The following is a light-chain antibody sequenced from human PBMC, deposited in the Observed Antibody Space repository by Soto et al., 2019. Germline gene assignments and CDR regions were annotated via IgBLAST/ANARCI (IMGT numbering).Light chain of an antibody. V-gene: IGKV3-15*01. Sequence: EIVMTQSPATLSVSPGERATLSCTASHYIYSNVAWFQQRPGQDPRLLIYRASTRATGTPAGFSGSGSGTEFTLTLTSLQSEDYALYYCHHYHNFWTVGQGAEVEIK. CDR3: HHYHNFWT. J-gene: IGKJ1*01. CDR1: HYIYSN. CDR2: RAS.